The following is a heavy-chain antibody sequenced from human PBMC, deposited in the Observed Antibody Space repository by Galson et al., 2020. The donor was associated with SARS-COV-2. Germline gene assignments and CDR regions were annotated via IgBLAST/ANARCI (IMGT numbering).Heavy chain of an antibody. J-gene: IGHJ4*02. CDR1: GFNFPHYA. V-gene: IGHV3-9*01. CDR3: AKANYGDYGGPDY. Sequence: SLKISCAASGFNFPHYAMFWVRQAPGKGLEWVSTITWNSGLAAYADSVRGRFTLSRDNAKNSLYLQMNSLRPEDTAFYYCAKANYGDYGGPDYWGRGTLVTVSS. D-gene: IGHD4-17*01. CDR2: ITWNSGLA.